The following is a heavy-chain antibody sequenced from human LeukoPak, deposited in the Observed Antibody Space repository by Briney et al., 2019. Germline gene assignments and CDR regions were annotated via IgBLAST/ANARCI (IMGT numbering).Heavy chain of an antibody. V-gene: IGHV3-15*01. J-gene: IGHJ6*03. CDR1: GFTFSNAW. D-gene: IGHD3-16*01. Sequence: NTGGSLRLSCAASGFTFSNAWMSWVRQAPGKGLEWVGRIKSKTDGGTTDYAAPVKGRFTISRDDSKNTLYLQMNSLKTEDTAVYYCTTVLYDYCYYYMDVWGKGTTVTVSS. CDR3: TTVLYDYCYYYMDV. CDR2: IKSKTDGGTT.